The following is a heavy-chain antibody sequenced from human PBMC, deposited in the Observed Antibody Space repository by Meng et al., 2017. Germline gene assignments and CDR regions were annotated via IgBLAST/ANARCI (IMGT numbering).Heavy chain of an antibody. V-gene: IGHV4-31*01. D-gene: IGHD3-3*01. CDR2: IYYSGST. CDR3: ARGSPYYDFWSGPDAFDI. J-gene: IGHJ3*02. Sequence: SETLSLTCTVPGGPISSGGYYWSWIRQHPGKGLEWIGYIYYSGSTYYNPSLKSLVTISVDTSKNQFSLKLSSVTAADTAVYYCARGSPYYDFWSGPDAFDIWGQGTMVTVSS. CDR1: GGPISSGGYY.